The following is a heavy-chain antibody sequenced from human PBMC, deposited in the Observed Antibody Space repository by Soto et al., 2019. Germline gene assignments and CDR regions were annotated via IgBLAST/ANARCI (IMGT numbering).Heavy chain of an antibody. V-gene: IGHV5-51*01. CDR2: IYPGDSDT. Sequence: GESLKISCKGSGYSFTSYWIGWVRQMPGKGLEWMGIIYPGDSDTRYSPSFQGQVTISADKSISTAYLQWSSLKASDTAMYYCARYLSDYGDYDLVTVWGQGTLVTVSS. J-gene: IGHJ4*02. D-gene: IGHD4-17*01. CDR1: GYSFTSYW. CDR3: ARYLSDYGDYDLVTV.